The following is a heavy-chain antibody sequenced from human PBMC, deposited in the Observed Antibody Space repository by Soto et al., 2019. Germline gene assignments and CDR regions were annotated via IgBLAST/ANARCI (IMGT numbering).Heavy chain of an antibody. Sequence: PGGSLRLSCAASGFTFSSYAMHWVRQAPGKGLEWVALISYDGSDKDYADSVKGRFTISRDNSRNTLFLQMNSLRAEDTAVYYCARDYYKYYDSSGYYRSPVYWGQGTLSPSPQ. CDR1: GFTFSSYA. D-gene: IGHD3-22*01. J-gene: IGHJ4*02. V-gene: IGHV3-30-3*01. CDR3: ARDYYKYYDSSGYYRSPVY. CDR2: ISYDGSDK.